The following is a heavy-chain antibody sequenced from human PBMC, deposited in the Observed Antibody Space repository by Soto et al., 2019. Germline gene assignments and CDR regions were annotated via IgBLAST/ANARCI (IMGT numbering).Heavy chain of an antibody. CDR2: ISYDGSNK. V-gene: IGHV3-30*18. J-gene: IGHJ6*02. CDR3: AKDWDIVVVDAIWYGMDV. D-gene: IGHD2-21*01. CDR1: GFTFSSYG. Sequence: QVQLVESGGGVVQPGRSLRLSCAASGFTFSSYGMHWVRQAPGKGLEWVAVISYDGSNKYYADSVKGRFTISRDNSKNTLYLPMNRLRGGDTAVYFWAKDWDIVVVDAIWYGMDVWGQGATGTVSS.